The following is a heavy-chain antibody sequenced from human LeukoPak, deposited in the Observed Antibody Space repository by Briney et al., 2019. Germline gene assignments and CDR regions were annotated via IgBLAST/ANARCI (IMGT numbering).Heavy chain of an antibody. J-gene: IGHJ4*02. CDR1: GGTFSSYA. V-gene: IGHV1-69*04. CDR3: AKVGDYYDRGGYYWEYYFDS. CDR2: IIPILGIA. Sequence: SVKVSCKASGGTFSSYAISWVRQAPGQGLEWMGRIIPILGIANYAQKFQGRVTITADKSTSTAYMELSSLRSEDTAVYYCAKVGDYYDRGGYYWEYYFDSWGRGTLVTVSS. D-gene: IGHD3-22*01.